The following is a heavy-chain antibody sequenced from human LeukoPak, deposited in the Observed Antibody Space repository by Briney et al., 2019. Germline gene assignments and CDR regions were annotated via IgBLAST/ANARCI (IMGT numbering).Heavy chain of an antibody. Sequence: SGGSLRLSCAASGFIFSSFDMHWVRQAPGKGLEWVSGIGSQGATFYAGSVRGRFIISRENAKNSLYLQMTSLRAEDTAMYHCVTGAEGWAFWGQGAQVTVSS. CDR3: VTGAEGWAF. V-gene: IGHV3-13*01. CDR2: IGSQGAT. CDR1: GFIFSSFD. D-gene: IGHD1-26*01. J-gene: IGHJ4*02.